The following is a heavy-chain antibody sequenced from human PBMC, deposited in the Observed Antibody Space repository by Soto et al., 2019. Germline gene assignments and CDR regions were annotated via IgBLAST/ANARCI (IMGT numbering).Heavy chain of an antibody. CDR2: IIPIFGTA. CDR1: GGTFSSYA. CDR3: ARANCSSTSCLGYYYGMDV. D-gene: IGHD2-2*01. J-gene: IGHJ6*02. Sequence: QVQLVQSGAEVKKPGSSVKVSCKASGGTFSSYAISWVRQAPGQGLEWMGGIIPIFGTANYAQKFQGRVTITADESTSTDYMELSSLRSEDTAVYYCARANCSSTSCLGYYYGMDVWGQGTTVTVSS. V-gene: IGHV1-69*01.